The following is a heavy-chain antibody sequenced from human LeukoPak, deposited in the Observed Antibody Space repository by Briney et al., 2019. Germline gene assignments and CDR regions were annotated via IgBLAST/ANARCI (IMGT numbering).Heavy chain of an antibody. Sequence: SETLSLTCTVSGGSISSYYWSWIRQPPGKGLEWIGYIYYSGSTNYNPSLKSRVTISVDTSKNQFSLKLSSVTAADTAVYYCVGGPYCSGGSCYGLDYWGQGTLVTVSS. CDR3: VGGPYCSGGSCYGLDY. CDR2: IYYSGST. V-gene: IGHV4-59*01. D-gene: IGHD2-15*01. J-gene: IGHJ4*02. CDR1: GGSISSYY.